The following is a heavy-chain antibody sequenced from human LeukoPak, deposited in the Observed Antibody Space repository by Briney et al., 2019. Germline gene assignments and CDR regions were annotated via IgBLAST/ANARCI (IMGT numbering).Heavy chain of an antibody. Sequence: PGRALRLSCAASGFTFDDYAMHWVRQAPGKGLEWVSGISWNSGSIGYADSVKGRFTISRDNAKNSLYLQMNSLRAEDTALYYCAKDIGGITMVRGVGFDYWGQGTLVTVSS. CDR1: GFTFDDYA. CDR2: ISWNSGSI. CDR3: AKDIGGITMVRGVGFDY. J-gene: IGHJ4*02. V-gene: IGHV3-9*01. D-gene: IGHD3-10*01.